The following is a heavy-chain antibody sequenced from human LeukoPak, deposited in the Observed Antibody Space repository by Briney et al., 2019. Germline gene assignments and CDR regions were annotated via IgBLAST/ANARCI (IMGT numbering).Heavy chain of an antibody. V-gene: IGHV4-59*10. Sequence: SETLSLTCAVYGGSNSSYYWSWIRQPAGKGLEWIGRIHTTGSTNYNPSLKSRVTMSVDTSKNQFSLKLSSVTAADTAVYYCARGSYYYYYDSSGYEGTGFDYWVQGTLVTVSS. CDR1: GGSNSSYY. D-gene: IGHD3-22*01. CDR3: ARGSYYYYYDSSGYEGTGFDY. CDR2: IHTTGST. J-gene: IGHJ4*02.